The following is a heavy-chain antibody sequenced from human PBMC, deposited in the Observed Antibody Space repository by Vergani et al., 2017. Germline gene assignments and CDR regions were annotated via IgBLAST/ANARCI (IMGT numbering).Heavy chain of an antibody. J-gene: IGHJ6*02. Sequence: QVQLQESGPGLVKPSETLSLTCAVSGYSISSTYYWGWIRQPPGKGLEWIGSIYHSGSTYNNPSLKSRVTISVDTSKNQFSLKLSSVTAADTAVYYCAGHGGDNDRGGMDVWGQGTTVTVSS. CDR3: AGHGGDNDRGGMDV. V-gene: IGHV4-38-2*01. D-gene: IGHD2-21*02. CDR2: IYHSGST. CDR1: GYSISSTYY.